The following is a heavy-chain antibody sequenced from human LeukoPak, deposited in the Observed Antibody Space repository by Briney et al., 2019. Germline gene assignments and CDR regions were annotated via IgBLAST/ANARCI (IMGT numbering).Heavy chain of an antibody. CDR1: GYTFTSYG. J-gene: IGHJ6*02. D-gene: IGHD6-13*01. CDR3: ARDGSGYVSAADRRKYYYYYYGMDV. Sequence: GASVKVSCKASGYTFTSYGISWVRQAPGQGLEWMGWISAYNGNTNYAQQPQGRVTMTTDTSTSTAYMELRSLRSDDTAVYYCARDGSGYVSAADRRKYYYYYYGMDVWGQGTTVTVS. V-gene: IGHV1-18*01. CDR2: ISAYNGNT.